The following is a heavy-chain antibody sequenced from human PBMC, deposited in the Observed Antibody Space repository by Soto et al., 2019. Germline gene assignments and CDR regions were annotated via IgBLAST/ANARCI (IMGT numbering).Heavy chain of an antibody. V-gene: IGHV1-69*12. J-gene: IGHJ4*02. CDR3: ARSTDMLTATLDY. D-gene: IGHD3-9*01. Sequence: QVQLVQSGAEVKKPGSSVKVSCKASGGTFSSYAISWVRQAPGQGLEWMGGIIPIFGTANYAQMFQGRVTITADESTSTDYMELRRLRSEDTAVYYCARSTDMLTATLDYWGQGTLVTVSS. CDR2: IIPIFGTA. CDR1: GGTFSSYA.